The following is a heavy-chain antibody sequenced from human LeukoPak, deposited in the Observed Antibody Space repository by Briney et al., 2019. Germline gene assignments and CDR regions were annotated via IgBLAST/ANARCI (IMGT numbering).Heavy chain of an antibody. Sequence: GGSLRLSCAASGFTFSSYAMSWVRQAPGKGLEWVSAISGSGGSTYFADSVKGRFTISRDNSKNTLYLQMNSLRAEDTAVYYCAGDPPRSGWFDPWGQGTLVTVSS. CDR3: AGDPPRSGWFDP. J-gene: IGHJ5*02. CDR2: ISGSGGST. V-gene: IGHV3-23*01. D-gene: IGHD3-10*01. CDR1: GFTFSSYA.